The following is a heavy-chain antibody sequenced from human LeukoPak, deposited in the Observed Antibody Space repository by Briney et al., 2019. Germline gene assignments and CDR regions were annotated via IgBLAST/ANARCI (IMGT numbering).Heavy chain of an antibody. J-gene: IGHJ4*02. CDR3: TTANIEVVVAAGDY. Sequence: GGSLRLSCAASGFTFSNAWMSWVRQAPGKGLEWVGRIKSKTDGGTTDYAAPVKGRFTISRDDSKNTLYLQMNSLKTEDTAVYYCTTANIEVVVAAGDYWGQGTLVTVSS. CDR1: GFTFSNAW. V-gene: IGHV3-15*01. CDR2: IKSKTDGGTT. D-gene: IGHD2-15*01.